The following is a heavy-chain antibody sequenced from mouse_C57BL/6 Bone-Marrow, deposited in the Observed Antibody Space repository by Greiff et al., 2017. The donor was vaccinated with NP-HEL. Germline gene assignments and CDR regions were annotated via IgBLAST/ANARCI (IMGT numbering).Heavy chain of an antibody. CDR2: IDPSDSYT. V-gene: IGHV1-69*01. CDR1: GYTFTSYW. Sequence: QVQLQQPGAELVMPGASVKLSCKASGYTFTSYWMHWVKQRPGQGLEWIGEIDPSDSYTNYNQKFKGKSTLTVDKSSSTAYIQLSSLTSEDSAVYYCALGPWFAYWGQGTLVTVSA. D-gene: IGHD4-1*01. CDR3: ALGPWFAY. J-gene: IGHJ3*01.